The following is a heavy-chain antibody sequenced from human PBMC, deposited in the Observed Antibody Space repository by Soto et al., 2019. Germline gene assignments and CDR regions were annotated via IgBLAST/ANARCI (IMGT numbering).Heavy chain of an antibody. V-gene: IGHV3-33*01. J-gene: IGHJ6*02. Sequence: QVQLVESGGGVVQPGRSLRLSCAASGFTFSSYGMHWVRQAPGKGLEWVAVIWYDGSNKYYADSVKGRFTISRDNSKNTRYLQMNSLRAEDTAVYYCARDGGYYYDSSGYYYDYYYYGMDVWGQGTTVTVSS. CDR3: ARDGGYYYDSSGYYYDYYYYGMDV. CDR1: GFTFSSYG. CDR2: IWYDGSNK. D-gene: IGHD3-22*01.